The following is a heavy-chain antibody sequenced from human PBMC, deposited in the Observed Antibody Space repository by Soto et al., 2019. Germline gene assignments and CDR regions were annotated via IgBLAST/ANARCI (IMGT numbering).Heavy chain of an antibody. CDR3: ARISGDSSDKWFEP. V-gene: IGHV4-38-2*02. D-gene: IGHD3-22*01. J-gene: IGHJ5*02. CDR1: EGSSFGGGD. CDR2: IYHSGST. Sequence: LTHTVAEGSSFGGGDWGWTRKTPGKGLEWIGSIYHSGSTYDNPSLKSRVTISVDTSKNQFSLKRSSVTAADTAVYYCARISGDSSDKWFEPRGQGTLVTLYS.